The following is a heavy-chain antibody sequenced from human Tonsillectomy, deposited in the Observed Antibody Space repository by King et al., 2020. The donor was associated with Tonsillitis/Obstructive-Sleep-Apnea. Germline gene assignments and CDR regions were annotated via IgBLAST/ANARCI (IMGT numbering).Heavy chain of an antibody. V-gene: IGHV5-51*01. J-gene: IGHJ4*02. CDR2: IYPGDSDT. D-gene: IGHD2-2*02. Sequence: QLVQSGAEVKKPGESLKISCKGSGYSFTSYWIGWVRQMPGKGLEWMGIIYPGDSDTRYSPSFQGQVTISADKSISTAYLQWSSLKASDTAMYYCARQGGYCSSTSCYTLYYFDYWGQGTLVTVSS. CDR1: GYSFTSYW. CDR3: ARQGGYCSSTSCYTLYYFDY.